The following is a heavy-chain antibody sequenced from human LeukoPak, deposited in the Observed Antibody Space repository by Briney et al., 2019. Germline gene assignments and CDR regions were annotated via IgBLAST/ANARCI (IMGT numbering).Heavy chain of an antibody. J-gene: IGHJ3*02. CDR3: ARLRVAGTVDAFDI. D-gene: IGHD1-14*01. CDR1: GYSFTSYW. CDR2: IYPGDSDT. Sequence: GESLKISCKGSGYSFTSYWIGWVRQMPGKGLEWMGIIYPGDSDTTYSPSFQGQVTISADKSISTASLQWRSLKASDTAMYYCARLRVAGTVDAFDIWGLGTMVTVSS. V-gene: IGHV5-51*01.